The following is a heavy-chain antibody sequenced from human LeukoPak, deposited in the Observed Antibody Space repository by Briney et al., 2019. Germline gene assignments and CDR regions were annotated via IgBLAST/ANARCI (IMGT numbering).Heavy chain of an antibody. J-gene: IGHJ4*02. CDR3: ATSSWFGELSYFDY. V-gene: IGHV4-31*03. CDR1: GVSISSGGYY. D-gene: IGHD3-10*01. CDR2: IYYSGST. Sequence: SQTLSLSCTVSGVSISSGGYYWSWMRQHPGEGLGWIGSIYYSGSTYGSTNYNSSLKSRVAISVDTSKNRFSLNLSSVTAADTAVYYCATSSWFGELSYFDYWGQGTLVTVSS.